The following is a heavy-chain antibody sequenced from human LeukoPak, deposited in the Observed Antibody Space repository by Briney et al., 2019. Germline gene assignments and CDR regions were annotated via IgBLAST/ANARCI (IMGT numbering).Heavy chain of an antibody. CDR2: IYHSGGT. J-gene: IGHJ4*02. D-gene: IGHD3-9*01. CDR1: GGSFSGYY. CDR3: ARDRGRYDILTGYRSGRLDY. Sequence: SETLSLTCAVYGGSFSGYYWGWIRQPPGKGLEWIGSIYHSGGTYYNPSLKSRVTISVDTSKNQFSLKLSSVTAADTAVYYCARDRGRYDILTGYRSGRLDYWGQGTLVTVSS. V-gene: IGHV4-38-2*02.